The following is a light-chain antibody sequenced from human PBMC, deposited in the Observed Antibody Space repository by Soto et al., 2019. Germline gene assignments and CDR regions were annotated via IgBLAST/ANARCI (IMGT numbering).Light chain of an antibody. V-gene: IGLV2-23*01. J-gene: IGLJ2*01. CDR1: SSDVGSYNL. Sequence: QSVLTQPASVSGSPGQSITISCTGTSSDVGSYNLVSWYQQHPGKAPKLLIYEGNKRPSGVSNRFSGSESGNTASLKISGLQAEDEADYYCCSYAGNSTPLFGGGTKLTVL. CDR3: CSYAGNSTPL. CDR2: EGN.